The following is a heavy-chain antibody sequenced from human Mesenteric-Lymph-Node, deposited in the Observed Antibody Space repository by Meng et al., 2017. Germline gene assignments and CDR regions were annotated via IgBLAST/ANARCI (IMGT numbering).Heavy chain of an antibody. CDR1: GYSFTSYW. CDR2: IYPGDSDT. CDR3: ARRVAVAGEGAGDGFDI. Sequence: GESLKISCKGSGYSFTSYWIGWVRQMPGKGLEWMGIIYPGDSDTRYSPSFQGQVTISADKSISTAYLQWSSLKASDTAMYYCARRVAVAGEGAGDGFDIWGQGTMVTVSS. J-gene: IGHJ3*02. D-gene: IGHD6-19*01. V-gene: IGHV5-51*01.